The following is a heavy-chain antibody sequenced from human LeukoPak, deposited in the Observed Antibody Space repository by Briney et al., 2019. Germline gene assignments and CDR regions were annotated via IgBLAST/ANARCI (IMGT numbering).Heavy chain of an antibody. CDR3: AKDQVVPYSNYGVPDY. D-gene: IGHD4-11*01. Sequence: GGSLRLSCAASGFTFSSYAMSWVRQAPGKGLEWVSAISGSGGSTYYADSVKGRFTISRDNSKNTLYLQMNSLRAEDTAVYYCAKDQVVPYSNYGVPDYWGQGTLVTVSS. CDR1: GFTFSSYA. CDR2: ISGSGGST. V-gene: IGHV3-23*01. J-gene: IGHJ4*02.